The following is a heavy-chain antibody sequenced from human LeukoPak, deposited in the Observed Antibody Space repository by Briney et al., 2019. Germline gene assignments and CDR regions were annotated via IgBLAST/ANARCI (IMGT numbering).Heavy chain of an antibody. CDR1: GVSISSSSYY. CDR2: IYYSGST. D-gene: IGHD3-9*01. J-gene: IGHJ5*02. V-gene: IGHV4-39*07. Sequence: SETLSLTCTVSGVSISSSSYYWGWIRQPPGKGLEWIGSIYYSGSTSYTPSLTSLVPVSVATSKNPFSLKLNSVTAADTAVYYCARALYYDILTGLLRWFDPWGQGTLVTVSS. CDR3: ARALYYDILTGLLRWFDP.